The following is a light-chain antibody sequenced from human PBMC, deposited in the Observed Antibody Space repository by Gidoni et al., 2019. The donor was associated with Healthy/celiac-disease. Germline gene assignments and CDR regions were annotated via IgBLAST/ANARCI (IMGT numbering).Light chain of an antibody. Sequence: SYELTQPPSVSVSPRQTASITCSGDKLGDKYACCYQQKPGHSPVLVIYQDSKRPSGIPERFSGSNSGNTATLTISGTQAMDEADYYCQAWDSSTVVFGGGTKLTVL. V-gene: IGLV3-1*01. CDR2: QDS. CDR1: KLGDKY. CDR3: QAWDSSTVV. J-gene: IGLJ2*01.